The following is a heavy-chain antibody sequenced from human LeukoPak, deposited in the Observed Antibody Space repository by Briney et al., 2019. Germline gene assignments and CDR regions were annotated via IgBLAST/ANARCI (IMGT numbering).Heavy chain of an antibody. D-gene: IGHD6-13*01. CDR3: ARDAIAAAGTPIDY. CDR2: ISSSSYI. CDR1: GFTFSSYS. J-gene: IGHJ4*02. V-gene: IGHV3-21*01. Sequence: PGGSLRLSCAASGFTFSSYSMNWVRQAPGKGLEWVSSISSSSYIYYADSVKGRFTISRDNAKNSLYLQMNSLRAEDTAVYYCARDAIAAAGTPIDYWGQGTLVTVSS.